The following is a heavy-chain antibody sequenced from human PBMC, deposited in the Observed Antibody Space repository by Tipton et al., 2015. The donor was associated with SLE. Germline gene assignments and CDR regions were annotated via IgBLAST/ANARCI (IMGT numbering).Heavy chain of an antibody. Sequence: SLRLSCAASGFTFDDYAMHWVRQAPGKGLEWVSGISWNSGSIGYADSVKGRFTISRDNAKNSLYMQMNSLRAEDTALYYCAKEADQWLVKYDFDYWGQVTLVTVSS. CDR2: ISWNSGSI. CDR3: AKEADQWLVKYDFDY. CDR1: GFTFDDYA. V-gene: IGHV3-9*01. J-gene: IGHJ4*02. D-gene: IGHD6-19*01.